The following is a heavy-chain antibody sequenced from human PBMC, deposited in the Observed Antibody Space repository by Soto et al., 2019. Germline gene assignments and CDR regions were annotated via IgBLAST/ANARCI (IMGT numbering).Heavy chain of an antibody. D-gene: IGHD2-15*01. J-gene: IGHJ4*02. CDR3: ARLAKGGSTYGYLDY. Sequence: QLQLQESGPGLVKPSETLSLTCTVSGGSISSSSYYWGWIRQPPGKGLEWIASISYSGSTYYSLSLKSRVTLSVDTSKNQFSLKLTSVTAADTAVYYCARLAKGGSTYGYLDYWGQGTLVTVSS. CDR1: GGSISSSSYY. V-gene: IGHV4-39*01. CDR2: ISYSGST.